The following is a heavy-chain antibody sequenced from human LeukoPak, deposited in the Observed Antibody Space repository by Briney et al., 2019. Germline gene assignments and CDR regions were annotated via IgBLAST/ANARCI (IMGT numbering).Heavy chain of an antibody. CDR3: TTSYSGNSWYDWFGP. Sequence: GGSLRLSCAASGFTFSGSSIHWVRQASGKRLEWVGLIRTKANSYATAYAASVTGRFTISRDDSKDTSYLQMNSLKTEDTALYFCTTSYSGNSWYDWFGPWGQGTLVTVSS. D-gene: IGHD6-13*01. J-gene: IGHJ5*02. CDR1: GFTFSGSS. CDR2: IRTKANSYAT. V-gene: IGHV3-73*01.